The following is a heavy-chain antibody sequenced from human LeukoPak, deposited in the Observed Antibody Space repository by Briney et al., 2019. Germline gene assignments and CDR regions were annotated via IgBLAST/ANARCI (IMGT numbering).Heavy chain of an antibody. CDR2: IYSSGST. CDR1: GDSVSSDY. J-gene: IGHJ4*02. V-gene: IGHV4-4*07. Sequence: SKTLSLTCTVSGDSVSSDYWNWIRQPAGKGLEWIGRIYSSGSTNYNPSLKSRITMSVDTSKNQFSLKLSSVTAADTAVYYCARSLMDDAAAWGQGTLVTVSS. D-gene: IGHD6-13*01. CDR3: ARSLMDDAAA.